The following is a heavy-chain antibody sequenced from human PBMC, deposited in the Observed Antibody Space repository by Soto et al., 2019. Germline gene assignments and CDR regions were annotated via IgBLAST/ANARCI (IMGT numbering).Heavy chain of an antibody. CDR1: GGSFSGYY. V-gene: IGHV4-34*01. CDR2: INHSGST. Sequence: NPSETLSLTCAVYGGSFSGYYWSWIRQPPGKGLEWVGEINHSGSTNYNPSLKSRVTISVDTSKNQFSLKLSSVTAEDTAVYYCAGTSRYTSSWHFDYWGQGTLVTVSS. J-gene: IGHJ4*02. CDR3: AGTSRYTSSWHFDY. D-gene: IGHD6-13*01.